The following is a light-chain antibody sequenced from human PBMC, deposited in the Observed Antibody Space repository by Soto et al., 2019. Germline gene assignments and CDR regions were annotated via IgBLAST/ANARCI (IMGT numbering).Light chain of an antibody. CDR2: DAS. J-gene: IGKJ1*01. CDR1: QSVSSY. V-gene: IGKV3-11*01. Sequence: EIVLTQSPATLSLSPGERATPSCRASQSVSSYLAWYQQKPGQAPRLLIYDASNRATGIPARFSGSGSGTDFTLTISSLEPEDFAVYYCQQRSNRRTFGQGTKVDIK. CDR3: QQRSNRRT.